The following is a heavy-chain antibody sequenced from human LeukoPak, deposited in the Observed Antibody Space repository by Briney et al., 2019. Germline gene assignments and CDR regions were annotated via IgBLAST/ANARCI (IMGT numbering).Heavy chain of an antibody. D-gene: IGHD2/OR15-2a*01. J-gene: IGHJ3*02. CDR2: IKQDGSEK. V-gene: IGHV3-7*03. CDR1: GFPFSSRW. Sequence: GGSLRLSCTSSGFPFSSRWMNWVRQAPGKGLEWVANIKQDGSEKYYVDSVKGRFTISRDSAKSSLFLQMNSLRAEDTAVYYCAREVHFPPGAFDIWGQGTMVTVSS. CDR3: AREVHFPPGAFDI.